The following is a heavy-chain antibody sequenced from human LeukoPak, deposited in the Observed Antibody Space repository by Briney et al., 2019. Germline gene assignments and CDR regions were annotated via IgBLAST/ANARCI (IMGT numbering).Heavy chain of an antibody. CDR1: GFTFSSYG. CDR3: AKGSYYYGSGSYWDFDY. CDR2: ISGSGGST. J-gene: IGHJ4*02. D-gene: IGHD3-10*01. V-gene: IGHV3-23*01. Sequence: GGSLRLSCAASGFTFSSYGMSWVRQAPGKGLEWVSAISGSGGSTYYADSVKGRFTISRDNSKNTLYLQMNSLRAEDTAVYYCAKGSYYYGSGSYWDFDYWGQGTLVTVSS.